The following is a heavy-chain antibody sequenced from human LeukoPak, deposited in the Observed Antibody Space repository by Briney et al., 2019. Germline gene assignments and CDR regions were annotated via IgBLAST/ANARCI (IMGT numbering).Heavy chain of an antibody. V-gene: IGHV5-51*01. CDR1: GYSFTSYW. CDR3: ARIGSLNPNIYYYYGMDV. J-gene: IGHJ6*02. Sequence: GESLKISCKGSGYSFTSYWIGWVRQMPGKGLEWMGIIYPGDSDTRYSPSFQGQVTISADKSISTAYLQWSSLKASDTAMYYCARIGSLNPNIYYYYGMDVWGQGTTVTVSS. CDR2: IYPGDSDT. D-gene: IGHD2-8*01.